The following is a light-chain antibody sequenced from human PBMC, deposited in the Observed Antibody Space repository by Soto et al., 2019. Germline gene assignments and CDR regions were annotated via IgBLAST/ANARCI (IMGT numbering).Light chain of an antibody. CDR1: QTISSW. V-gene: IGKV1-9*01. CDR3: QQLKTYQYP. CDR2: AVS. J-gene: IGKJ3*01. Sequence: IQITQFHSTLSVSVGDRVSITCRRSQTISSWLPWYQQKPGKAPKLLIYAVSTVQSAVPSRFSGSGSGTEFTLAITSLQREEFATYYCQQLKTYQYPVGPETNVDIK.